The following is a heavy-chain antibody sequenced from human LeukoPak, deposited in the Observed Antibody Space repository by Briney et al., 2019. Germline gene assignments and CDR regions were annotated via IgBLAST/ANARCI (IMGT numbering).Heavy chain of an antibody. V-gene: IGHV3-23*01. D-gene: IGHD6-13*01. J-gene: IGHJ6*02. Sequence: GGSLRLSCAASGFTFSSYAMSWVRQAPGKGLEWVSSISGGGGSTYYADSVKGRFTISRDNSKNTLYLQMNSLRAEDTAVYYCANPDPAGRDRDSSSWYPEWYYYYYGMDVWGQGTTVTVSS. CDR3: ANPDPAGRDRDSSSWYPEWYYYYYGMDV. CDR2: ISGGGGST. CDR1: GFTFSSYA.